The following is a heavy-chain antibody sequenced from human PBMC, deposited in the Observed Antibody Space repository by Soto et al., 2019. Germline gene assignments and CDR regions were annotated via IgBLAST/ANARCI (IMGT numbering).Heavy chain of an antibody. V-gene: IGHV3-23*01. Sequence: QLLQSGGGLVQPGGSLTLSCAASGFTFGTTDMSWVRQAPGEGLEWVSTIDGSGGITYYADSVKGRFTISRDNSRNTLYLQMNSLRGDDTALYYCVKNSGWFNTRGQGALVTVSS. CDR2: IDGSGGIT. CDR1: GFTFGTTD. CDR3: VKNSGWFNT. J-gene: IGHJ5*02. D-gene: IGHD3-10*01.